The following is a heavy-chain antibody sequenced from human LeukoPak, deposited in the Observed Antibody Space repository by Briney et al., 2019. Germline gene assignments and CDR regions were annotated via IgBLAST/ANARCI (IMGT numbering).Heavy chain of an antibody. J-gene: IGHJ4*02. CDR2: ISPYNGHT. Sequence: ASVKVSCKASGGTFSSYGISWVRQAPGQGLEWMGWISPYNGHTIYAQKLQGRVTMTTDTSTSTAYMELGSLRSDGTAVYYCARGRVGASDFDYWGQGTLVTVSS. CDR3: ARGRVGASDFDY. CDR1: GGTFSSYG. V-gene: IGHV1-18*01. D-gene: IGHD1-26*01.